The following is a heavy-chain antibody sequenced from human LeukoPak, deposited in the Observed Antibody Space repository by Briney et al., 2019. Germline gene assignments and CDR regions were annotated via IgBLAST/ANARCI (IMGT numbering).Heavy chain of an antibody. D-gene: IGHD5-24*01. CDR3: AREEKMEEGYYYYMDV. Sequence: GGSLRLSCAASEFTFSTSAMNWVRQAPGKGLEWVSYIISSSNTVYYADSVKGRFTISRDNSKNSLYLQMNSLKAEDTAVYYCAREEKMEEGYYYYMDVWGKGTTVTVSS. CDR1: EFTFSTSA. CDR2: IISSSNTV. V-gene: IGHV3-48*01. J-gene: IGHJ6*03.